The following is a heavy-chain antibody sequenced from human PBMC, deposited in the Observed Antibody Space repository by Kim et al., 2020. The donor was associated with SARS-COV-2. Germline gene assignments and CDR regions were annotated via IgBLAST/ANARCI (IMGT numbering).Heavy chain of an antibody. CDR1: GGSLSGHH. V-gene: IGHV4-34*01. D-gene: IGHD2-2*02. CDR3: ARGRAGVVPSPILGLGPHYDYFIMDV. CDR2: INQSGST. J-gene: IGHJ6*02. Sequence: SETLSLTCAVYGGSLSGHHWSWIRQSPAKGLEWIGEINQSGSTNYNPSLQSRVTMSMDTSKNQLSLRLTSLTAADTAFYYCARGRAGVVPSPILGLGPHYDYFIMDVWGHGATVTVSS.